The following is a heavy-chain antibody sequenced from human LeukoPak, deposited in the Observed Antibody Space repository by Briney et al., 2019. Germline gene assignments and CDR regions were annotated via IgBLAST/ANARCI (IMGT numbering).Heavy chain of an antibody. V-gene: IGHV4-30-4*01. CDR2: IYYSGST. CDR1: GGSISSGDYY. CDR3: ARDSTFGGEDY. J-gene: IGHJ4*02. D-gene: IGHD3-10*01. Sequence: PSETLSLTCTVSGGSISSGDYYWSWIRQPPGKGLEWIGYIYYSGSTYYNPSLKSRVTISVDTSKNQFSLKLSSVTAADTAVYYCARDSTFGGEDYWGQGTLVTVSS.